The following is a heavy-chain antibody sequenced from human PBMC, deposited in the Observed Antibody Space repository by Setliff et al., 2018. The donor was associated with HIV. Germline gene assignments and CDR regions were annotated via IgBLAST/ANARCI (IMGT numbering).Heavy chain of an antibody. CDR3: ARRYYYYGMDV. CDR1: GYSISSGYC. Sequence: SETLSLTCAVSGYSISSGYCWSWIRQPPGKGLEWIGEIQHSGRTNYNPSLKSRVTISVDTSKNQFSLKLSSVTAADTAVYYCARRYYYYGMDVWGQGTTVTVSS. J-gene: IGHJ6*02. V-gene: IGHV4-38-2*01. CDR2: IQHSGRT.